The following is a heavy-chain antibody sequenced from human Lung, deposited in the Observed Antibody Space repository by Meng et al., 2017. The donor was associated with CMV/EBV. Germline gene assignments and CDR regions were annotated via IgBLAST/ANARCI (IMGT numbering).Heavy chain of an antibody. CDR1: GFTFSSYA. CDR2: IGSDGRVH. Sequence: SCAASGFTFSSYAMHWIRQAPGKGLEWLAGIGSDGRVHFDAESVKGRFTISRDNSKNTRYLQMDSLRDEDTAVYYCAREGGVPVAMRSAFDIWGQGXMVTVSS. CDR3: AREGGVPVAMRSAFDI. V-gene: IGHV3-30*04. J-gene: IGHJ3*02. D-gene: IGHD2-2*01.